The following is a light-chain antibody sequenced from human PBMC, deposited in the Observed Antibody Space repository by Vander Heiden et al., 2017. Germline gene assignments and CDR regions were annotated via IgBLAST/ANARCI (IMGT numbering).Light chain of an antibody. V-gene: IGKV4-1*01. Sequence: DIVITHAPSSQAVFLAGGASNNCKPSQSVLKNSNNKNYLSWYQVKPGQPPKLLICWASTRESGVPGRFSGSESGKDFSLTISRLQAEDVAVYCCHQYYTTPRTFGQGTKLEI. CDR1: QSVLKNSNNKNY. J-gene: IGKJ1*01. CDR3: HQYYTTPRT. CDR2: WAS.